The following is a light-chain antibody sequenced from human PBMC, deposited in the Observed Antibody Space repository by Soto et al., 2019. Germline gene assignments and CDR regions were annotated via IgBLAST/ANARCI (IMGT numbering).Light chain of an antibody. Sequence: EIVLTQSPGTLSLSPGERATLSCRASQSVSSSYLAWYQQKPGQAPRLLIYGASSRANGIPDRFSGSGSGTDFTLTIARLEPEDFAVYFCQQYGNSQWTFDQGTKVEIK. CDR3: QQYGNSQWT. V-gene: IGKV3-20*01. J-gene: IGKJ1*01. CDR2: GAS. CDR1: QSVSSSY.